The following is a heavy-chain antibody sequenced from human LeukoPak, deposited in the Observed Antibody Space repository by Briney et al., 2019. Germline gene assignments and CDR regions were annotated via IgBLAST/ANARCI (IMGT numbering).Heavy chain of an antibody. CDR3: AKDGSWNGGYFDY. D-gene: IGHD3-3*01. CDR2: ISGSGGST. V-gene: IGHV3-23*01. Sequence: GGSLRLSCAASGFTFSSYGMSWVRQAPGKGLEWVSAISGSGGSTYYADSVKGRFTISRDNSKNTLYLQMNSLRAEDTAVYYCAKDGSWNGGYFDYWGQGTLVTVFS. CDR1: GFTFSSYG. J-gene: IGHJ4*02.